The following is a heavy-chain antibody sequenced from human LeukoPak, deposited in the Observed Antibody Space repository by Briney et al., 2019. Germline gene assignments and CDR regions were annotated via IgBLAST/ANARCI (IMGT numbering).Heavy chain of an antibody. D-gene: IGHD2-2*01. V-gene: IGHV4-61*02. J-gene: IGHJ3*02. CDR3: ARETYQLPTHDAFDI. CDR1: GGSISSGSYY. Sequence: SQTLSLTCTVSGGSISSGSYYWSWIRQPAGQGLEWIGRIYTSGSTNYNPSLKSRVTISVDTSKNQFSLKLSSVTAADTAVYYCARETYQLPTHDAFDIWGQGTMVTVSS. CDR2: IYTSGST.